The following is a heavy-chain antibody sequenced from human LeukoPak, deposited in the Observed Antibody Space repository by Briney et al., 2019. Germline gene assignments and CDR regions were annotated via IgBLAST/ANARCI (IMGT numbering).Heavy chain of an antibody. CDR3: AKRSGPLDY. V-gene: IGHV3-23*01. J-gene: IGHJ4*02. Sequence: QPGGSLRLSCAVSGFTVSSCAMSWVRQAPGKGLQWVSSISASGGSTYYADSVKGRFTISRDKSKNTVYLQMNSPRADDTAVYYCAKRSGPLDYWGQGTLVTVSS. CDR1: GFTVSSCA. CDR2: ISASGGST. D-gene: IGHD5-12*01.